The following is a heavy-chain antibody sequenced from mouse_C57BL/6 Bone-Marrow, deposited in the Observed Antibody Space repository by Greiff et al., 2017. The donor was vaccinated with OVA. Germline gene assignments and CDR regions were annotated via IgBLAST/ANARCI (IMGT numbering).Heavy chain of an antibody. J-gene: IGHJ1*03. CDR2: IYPRDGST. Sequence: QVQLQQSDAELVNPVSSVPISCQVSVYTFTDHTIHWMKQRPEQGLEWIGYIYPRDGSTKYNEKFKGKATLTADKSSSTAYMQLNSLTSEDSAVYFCARCIRLYYYGSRGGYFDVWGTGTTVTVSS. V-gene: IGHV1-78*01. CDR3: ARCIRLYYYGSRGGYFDV. CDR1: VYTFTDHT. D-gene: IGHD1-1*01.